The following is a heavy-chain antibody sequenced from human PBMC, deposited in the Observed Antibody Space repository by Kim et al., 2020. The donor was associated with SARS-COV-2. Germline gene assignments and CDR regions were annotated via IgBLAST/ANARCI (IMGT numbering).Heavy chain of an antibody. D-gene: IGHD6-13*01. CDR3: ARDIGYFTDYYYGMDV. V-gene: IGHV1-2*02. J-gene: IGHJ6*02. Sequence: KFQGRVTMTRDTSISTAYMELSRLRSDDTAVYYCARDIGYFTDYYYGMDVWGQGTTVTVSS.